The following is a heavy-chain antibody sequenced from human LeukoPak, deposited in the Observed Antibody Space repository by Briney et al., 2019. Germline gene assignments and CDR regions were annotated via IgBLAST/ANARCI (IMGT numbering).Heavy chain of an antibody. CDR2: ISSSSSYI. CDR3: ARVYGSGVNV. Sequence: GGSLRLSCAASGFTFSSYSMNWVRQPPAKGLEWVSSISSSSSYIYYADSVKGRFTISRDNAKNSLYLQMNSLRAEDTAVYYCARVYGSGVNVWGQGTTVTVSS. D-gene: IGHD3-10*01. CDR1: GFTFSSYS. V-gene: IGHV3-21*01. J-gene: IGHJ6*02.